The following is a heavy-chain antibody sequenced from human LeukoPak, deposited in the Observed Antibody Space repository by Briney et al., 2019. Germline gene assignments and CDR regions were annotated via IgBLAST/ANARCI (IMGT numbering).Heavy chain of an antibody. V-gene: IGHV4-39*07. CDR2: IYYSGST. CDR3: ARADYYGSGSYYYNWFDS. Sequence: SETLSLTCTVSGGSISSSSYYWGWIRQPPGKGLEWIGSIYYSGSTYYNPSLKSRVTISVDTSKNQFSLRLNSVTAADTAVYYCARADYYGSGSYYYNWFDSWGQGTLVTVSS. D-gene: IGHD3-10*01. J-gene: IGHJ5*01. CDR1: GGSISSSSYY.